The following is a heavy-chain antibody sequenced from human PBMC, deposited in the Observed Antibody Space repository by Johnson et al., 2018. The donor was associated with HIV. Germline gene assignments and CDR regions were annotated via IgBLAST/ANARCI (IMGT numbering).Heavy chain of an antibody. D-gene: IGHD3-22*01. CDR1: GFSFNNFG. V-gene: IGHV3-30*18. CDR3: AKVRYDSSGYWDREHDAFDI. J-gene: IGHJ3*02. CDR2: ISFAGNKK. Sequence: VQLVESGGGVVQPGRSLRLSCAASGFSFNNFGFHWVRQAPGKGLEWVAAISFAGNKKHYAESVKGRLTISSENSKNMLFLEMNSLGGEDTALYYCAKVRYDSSGYWDREHDAFDIWGQGTMVTVSS.